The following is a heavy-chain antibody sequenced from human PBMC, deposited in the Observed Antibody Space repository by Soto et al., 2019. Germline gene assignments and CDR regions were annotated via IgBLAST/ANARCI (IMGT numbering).Heavy chain of an antibody. V-gene: IGHV1-8*01. J-gene: IGHJ4*02. CDR1: GYTFTSYA. Sequence: ASVKVSYKDSGYTFTSYAINWVRQAPGQGLEWVGWINPTSEYTANAQKFQGRVTLTREISTATAYMELSGLTSEDTAVYFCASHLHHGYSSDWGPVAQFTVSS. CDR2: INPTSEYT. CDR3: ASHLHHGYSSD. D-gene: IGHD2-15*01.